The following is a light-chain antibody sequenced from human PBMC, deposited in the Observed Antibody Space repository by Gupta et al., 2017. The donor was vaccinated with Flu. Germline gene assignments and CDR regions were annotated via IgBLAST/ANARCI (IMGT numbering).Light chain of an antibody. CDR1: QGISSY. V-gene: IGKV1-8*01. CDR2: AAS. Sequence: PSSFSASTGDRVTITCRASQGISSYLAWYQQKPGKAPKLLIYAASTLQSGVPSRFSGSGSGTDFTLTISCLQSEDFATYYCQQYYSYPRSFGPGTKVDIK. J-gene: IGKJ3*01. CDR3: QQYYSYPRS.